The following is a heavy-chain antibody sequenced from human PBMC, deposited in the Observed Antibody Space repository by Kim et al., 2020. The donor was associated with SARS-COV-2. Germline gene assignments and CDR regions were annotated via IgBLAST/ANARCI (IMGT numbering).Heavy chain of an antibody. D-gene: IGHD2-2*01. CDR2: INHSGST. J-gene: IGHJ6*02. Sequence: SETLSLTCAVYGGSFSGYYWSWIRQPPGKGLEWIGEINHSGSTNYNPSLKSRVTISVDTSKNQFSLKLSSVTAADTAVYYCARGGNYCSSTSCYAYDYYGMEVWGQGTTVTVSS. CDR1: GGSFSGYY. V-gene: IGHV4-34*01. CDR3: ARGGNYCSSTSCYAYDYYGMEV.